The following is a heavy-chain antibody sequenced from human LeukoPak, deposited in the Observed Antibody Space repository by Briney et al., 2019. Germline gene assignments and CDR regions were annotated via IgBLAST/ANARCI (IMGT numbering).Heavy chain of an antibody. V-gene: IGHV4-34*01. Sequence: SETLSLTCAAYGGSFSGYYWSWIRQPPGKGLEWIGEINHSGSTNYNPSLKSRVTISVDTSKNQFSLKLSSVTAADTAVYYCARGLIGYSNYGVNFDYWGQGTLVTVSS. CDR1: GGSFSGYY. CDR3: ARGLIGYSNYGVNFDY. CDR2: INHSGST. D-gene: IGHD4-11*01. J-gene: IGHJ4*02.